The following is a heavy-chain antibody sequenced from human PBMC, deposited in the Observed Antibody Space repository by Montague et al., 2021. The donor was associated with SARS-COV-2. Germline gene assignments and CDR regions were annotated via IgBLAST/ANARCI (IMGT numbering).Heavy chain of an antibody. J-gene: IGHJ3*02. CDR2: IYSSGTT. CDR1: GGSIRSSDNY. V-gene: IGHV4-31*03. Sequence: TLSLTCTVSGGSIRSSDNYWSWIRQHPGKGLEWIGYIYSSGTTYYNPSLRSRVTISVDTSKKQLSLKLSYVIAADTDLYYCERRVYGLTETTDAFDIWGQGTMVSVSS. D-gene: IGHD1-14*01. CDR3: ERRVYGLTETTDAFDI.